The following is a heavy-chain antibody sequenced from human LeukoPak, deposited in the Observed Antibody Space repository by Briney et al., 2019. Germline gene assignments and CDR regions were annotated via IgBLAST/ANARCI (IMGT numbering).Heavy chain of an antibody. CDR3: AKGTGVGGDDAFDF. CDR1: GFTFSSYA. J-gene: IGHJ3*01. D-gene: IGHD3-3*01. V-gene: IGHV3-23*01. Sequence: GGSLRLSCAVSGFTFSSYAMAWVRQAPGKGLEWVSGISGSGGSTYYADSLKGRFIISRYNSNNTGFLQMNSLRAEDTAIYYCAKGTGVGGDDAFDFWGQGTMVTVSS. CDR2: ISGSGGST.